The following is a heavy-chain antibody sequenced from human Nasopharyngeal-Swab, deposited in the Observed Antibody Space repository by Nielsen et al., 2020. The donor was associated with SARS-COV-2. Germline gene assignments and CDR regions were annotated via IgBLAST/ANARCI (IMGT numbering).Heavy chain of an antibody. CDR3: AREPYYDSSGYYYSDAFDI. Sequence: WVRQAPGQGLEWLGWISAYDGNTNYAQKLQGRITMTTDTSTSTAYMGLRSLRSDDTAVYYCAREPYYDSSGYYYSDAFDIWGQGTMVTVSS. CDR2: ISAYDGNT. D-gene: IGHD3-22*01. V-gene: IGHV1-18*01. J-gene: IGHJ3*02.